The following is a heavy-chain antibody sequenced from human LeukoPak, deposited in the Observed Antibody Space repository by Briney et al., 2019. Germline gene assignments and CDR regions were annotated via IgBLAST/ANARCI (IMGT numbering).Heavy chain of an antibody. V-gene: IGHV1-69*06. D-gene: IGHD3-22*01. CDR2: IIPIFGTA. Sequence: SVKVSCKASGGTFSSYAISWVRRAPGQGLEWMGGIIPIFGTANYAQKFQGRVTITADKSTSTAYMELSSLRSEDTAVYYCARDLGQYYDTSDNWFDPWGQGTLVTVSS. CDR3: ARDLGQYYDTSDNWFDP. J-gene: IGHJ5*02. CDR1: GGTFSSYA.